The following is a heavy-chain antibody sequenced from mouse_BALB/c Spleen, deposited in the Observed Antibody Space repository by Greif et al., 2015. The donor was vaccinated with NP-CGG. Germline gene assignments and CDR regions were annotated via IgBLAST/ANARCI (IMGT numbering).Heavy chain of an antibody. CDR1: GYTFTDYE. CDR3: TRGGDLGTTVVDDYFDY. D-gene: IGHD1-1*01. CDR2: IDPETGGT. J-gene: IGHJ2*01. V-gene: IGHV1-15*01. Sequence: QVQLQQSGAELVRPGASVTLSCKASGYTFTDYEMHWVKQTPVHGLEWIGAIDPETGGTAYNQKFKGKATLTADKSSSTAYMELRSLTSEDSAVYYCTRGGDLGTTVVDDYFDYWGQGTTLTVSS.